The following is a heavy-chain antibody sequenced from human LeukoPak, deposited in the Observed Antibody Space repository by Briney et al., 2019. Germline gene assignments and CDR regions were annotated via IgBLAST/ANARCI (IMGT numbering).Heavy chain of an antibody. Sequence: ASVKVSCKASGYTFTGNYMHWVRQAPGQGLEWMGWINPRSGGTNYAQKFQGRVTMTRDTSITTAYIELSRLRSDDTAVYYCVKMHYDFWSAFHIWGQGTMVTVSS. D-gene: IGHD3-3*01. CDR3: VKMHYDFWSAFHI. J-gene: IGHJ3*02. CDR1: GYTFTGNY. V-gene: IGHV1-2*02. CDR2: INPRSGGT.